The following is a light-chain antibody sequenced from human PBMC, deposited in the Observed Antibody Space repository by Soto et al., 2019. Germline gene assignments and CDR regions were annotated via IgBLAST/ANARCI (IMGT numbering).Light chain of an antibody. J-gene: IGKJ1*01. Sequence: EIVMTQSPATLSVSLGERATLSCRASQSVGGYLAWYQQRPGQVPRLLIYDAYTRAAGVPARFSGSGSGTEFSLTISSLQSEDFAVYYCQQYNNWPPWTFGQGTKVEIK. CDR1: QSVGGY. CDR3: QQYNNWPPWT. V-gene: IGKV3-15*01. CDR2: DAY.